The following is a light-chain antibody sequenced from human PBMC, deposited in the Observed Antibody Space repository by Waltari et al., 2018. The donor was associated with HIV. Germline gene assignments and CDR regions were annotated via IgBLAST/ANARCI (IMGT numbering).Light chain of an antibody. V-gene: IGKV3-20*01. J-gene: IGKJ2*01. CDR1: QSVSSSY. CDR3: QQYDDTAQYT. CDR2: GAS. Sequence: EIVLTQSPGTLSLSPGERATLSCRASQSVSSSYLAWYQQTPGQAPRLLIHGASSRATGTPDRFSGSGSATDVTLTISRLEPEDFAVYYCQQYDDTAQYTFGQGTRLEIK.